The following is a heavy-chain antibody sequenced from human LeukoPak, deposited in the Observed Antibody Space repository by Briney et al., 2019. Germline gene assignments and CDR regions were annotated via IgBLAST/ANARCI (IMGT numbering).Heavy chain of an antibody. V-gene: IGHV3-74*01. CDR1: GYPFSSYW. J-gene: IGHJ4*02. Sequence: PGGSLRLSCAGSGYPFSSYWMHWVRQVLGKGLVWVSRINEGGSSTSYAESVRCRFTISRDNAKNTLYLQMNSLRAEDTAVYYCTRDTFGARDSWGQGTLVTVSS. CDR2: INEGGSST. CDR3: TRDTFGARDS. D-gene: IGHD3-10*01.